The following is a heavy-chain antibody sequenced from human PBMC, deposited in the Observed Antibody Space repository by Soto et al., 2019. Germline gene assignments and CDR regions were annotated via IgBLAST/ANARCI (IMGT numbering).Heavy chain of an antibody. CDR3: ARKSQWMSGYIYHGMDV. Sequence: PGGSLRLSCAASGFMFSSYEFNWVRPAPGKGLEWVSYINVGVDTRHYADSVRGRFTISRDDAKGSLYLQMDSLRVEDTAVYFCARKSQWMSGYIYHGMDVWSQGTSVTVS. CDR1: GFMFSSYE. CDR2: INVGVDTR. V-gene: IGHV3-48*03. J-gene: IGHJ6*02. D-gene: IGHD6-19*01.